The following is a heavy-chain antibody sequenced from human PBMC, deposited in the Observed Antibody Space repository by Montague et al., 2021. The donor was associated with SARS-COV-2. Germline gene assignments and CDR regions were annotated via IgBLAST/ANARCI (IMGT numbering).Heavy chain of an antibody. D-gene: IGHD5-12*01. Sequence: SLRLSCAASGFTFDIYSMNWVRQAPGKGLEWVSAISGSGGSTYYADSVKGRFTISRDNSKNTLYLQMNSLRAEDTAVYYCAKGRTVVATISPFDYWGQGTLVTVSS. J-gene: IGHJ4*02. CDR3: AKGRTVVATISPFDY. CDR2: ISGSGGST. CDR1: GFTFDIYS. V-gene: IGHV3-23*01.